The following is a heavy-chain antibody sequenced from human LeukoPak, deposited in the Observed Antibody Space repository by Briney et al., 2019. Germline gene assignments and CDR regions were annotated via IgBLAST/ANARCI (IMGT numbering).Heavy chain of an antibody. V-gene: IGHV1-2*06. CDR1: GYTFTGYH. CDR2: INPNSGVT. J-gene: IGHJ6*02. Sequence: ASVKVSCKDSGYTFTGYHVHWVRQAPGQGLEWVGRINPNSGVTNYAQKFQGRVTMTRHTSITTAHMELSRLRSDDTAVYYCARDRSGILGYYYNGMDVWGQGTTVTVSS. D-gene: IGHD3-10*01. CDR3: ARDRSGILGYYYNGMDV.